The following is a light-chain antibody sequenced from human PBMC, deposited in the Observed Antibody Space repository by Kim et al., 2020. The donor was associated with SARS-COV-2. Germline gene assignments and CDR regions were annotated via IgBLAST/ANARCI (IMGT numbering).Light chain of an antibody. CDR3: SSYAGRTTFAVV. J-gene: IGLJ2*01. CDR2: EVT. Sequence: SITIPRTGTNSDVGRYNLVAWYQHLPDKAPPLIIYEVTQRPSGVSDRFSGSKSANTASLTISGLQAEDEGDYYCSSYAGRTTFAVVFGGGTKVTVL. CDR1: NSDVGRYNL. V-gene: IGLV2-23*02.